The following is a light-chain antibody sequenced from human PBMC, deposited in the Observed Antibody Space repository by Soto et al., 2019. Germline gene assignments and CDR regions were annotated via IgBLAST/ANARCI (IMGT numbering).Light chain of an antibody. CDR1: SSDVGGYNY. CDR2: EVS. V-gene: IGLV2-14*01. CDR3: SSYTCSSTLVV. J-gene: IGLJ2*01. Sequence: QSALTQPASVSGSPGQSITISCTGTSSDVGGYNYVSWYQHHPGKAPKLMIYEVSNRPSGVSNRFSGSKSGNTASLTISGLQTEDEADYFCSSYTCSSTLVVFGGGTKLTVL.